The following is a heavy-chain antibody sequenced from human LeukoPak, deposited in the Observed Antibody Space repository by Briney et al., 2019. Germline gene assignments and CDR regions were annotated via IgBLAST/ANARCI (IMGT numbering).Heavy chain of an antibody. CDR1: GGPISSDY. CDR2: MYNSGNT. D-gene: IGHD3-16*01. J-gene: IGHJ3*01. CDR3: ARLMNGAFTL. V-gene: IGHV4-59*01. Sequence: SETLSLTCTVSGGPISSDYWSWIRQPPGKGLEWIGYMYNSGNTNYNPSFNSRVTISVDTSKNQFSLKLSSVTAADTAVYYCARLMNGAFTLWGQGTMVTVSS.